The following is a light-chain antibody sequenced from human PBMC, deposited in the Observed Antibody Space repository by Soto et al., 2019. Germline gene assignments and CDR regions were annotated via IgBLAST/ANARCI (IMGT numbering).Light chain of an antibody. CDR3: VSFTSSTTYV. CDR1: SSDVGGSNH. J-gene: IGLJ1*01. CDR2: DVT. V-gene: IGLV2-14*01. Sequence: QSVLTQPASVSDSPGQSITISCTGTSSDVGGSNHVSWYQQHPGKAPKLMIYDVTNRPSGVSHRFSGSKSGSTASLIISGLQAEDEADYYYVSFTSSTTYVFGTGTKVTVL.